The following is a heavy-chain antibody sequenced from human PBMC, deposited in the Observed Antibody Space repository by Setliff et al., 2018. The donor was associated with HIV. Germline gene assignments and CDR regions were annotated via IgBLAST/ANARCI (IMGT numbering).Heavy chain of an antibody. CDR3: ARLEVRSFYGYRNSPDY. Sequence: SETLSLTCIVSSGSISSGDYYWSWIRQPPGKGLEWIGTVCYSGGTYYNPSLMGRVTISIDTSKNQFSLNLSSVAAADTAVYYCARLEVRSFYGYRNSPDYWGQGTLVTVSS. CDR2: VCYSGGT. V-gene: IGHV4-39*01. J-gene: IGHJ4*02. D-gene: IGHD5-18*01. CDR1: SGSISSGDYY.